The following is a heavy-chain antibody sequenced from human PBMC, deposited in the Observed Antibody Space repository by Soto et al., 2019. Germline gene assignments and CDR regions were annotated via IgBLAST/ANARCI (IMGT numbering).Heavy chain of an antibody. CDR1: GFSLSTSGVG. Sequence: QITLKESGPTLVKPTQTLTLTCTFSGFSLSTSGVGVGWIRQPPGKALEWLALIYWDDDKRYSPSLKSRLTITNYTSKTKVVLTMTHMDPVDTATYYCAHSRVRYYDILTGYLGYYYGMDVWGQGTTVTVSS. V-gene: IGHV2-5*02. J-gene: IGHJ6*02. D-gene: IGHD3-9*01. CDR2: IYWDDDK. CDR3: AHSRVRYYDILTGYLGYYYGMDV.